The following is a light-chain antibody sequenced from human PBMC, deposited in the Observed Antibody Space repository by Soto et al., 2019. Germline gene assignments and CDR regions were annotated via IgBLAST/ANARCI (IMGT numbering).Light chain of an antibody. CDR2: AAS. CDR1: QSISSSY. V-gene: IGKV3-20*01. Sequence: EIVLTQSPGTLSLSPGERATLSCRASQSISSSYIAWYQQKPGQAPRLLIYAASSRATGIPDRFSGSGSGTDFNLTISRLEPEDFAVYYCQQYGSSSYTFGQGTQLEIK. CDR3: QQYGSSSYT. J-gene: IGKJ2*01.